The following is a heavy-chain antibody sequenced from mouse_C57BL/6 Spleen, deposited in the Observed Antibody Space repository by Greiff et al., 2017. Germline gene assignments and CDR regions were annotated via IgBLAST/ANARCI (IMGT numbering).Heavy chain of an antibody. CDR1: GYTFTDYY. V-gene: IGHV1-19*01. CDR3: ESTAQATEAMED. Sequence: EVQLQQSGPVLVKPGASVKMSCKASGYTFTDYYMNWVKQSHGKSLEWIGVINPYNGGTSYNQKFKGKATLTVDKSSSTAYMELNSLTSEDSAVYYGESTAQATEAMEDWGQGTSATVSS. D-gene: IGHD3-2*02. J-gene: IGHJ4*01. CDR2: INPYNGGT.